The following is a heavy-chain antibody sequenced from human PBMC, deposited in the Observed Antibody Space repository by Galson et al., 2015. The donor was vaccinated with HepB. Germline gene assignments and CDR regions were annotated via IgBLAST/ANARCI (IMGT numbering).Heavy chain of an antibody. J-gene: IGHJ4*02. CDR3: ARHPQGLWFGALEFDY. V-gene: IGHV5-10-1*01. D-gene: IGHD3-10*01. Sequence: QSGAEVKKPGESLRISCKGSGYSFTSYWISWVRQMPGKGLEWMGRIDPSDSYTNYSPSFQGHVTISADKSISTAYLQWSSLKASDTAMYYCARHPQGLWFGALEFDYWGQGTLATVSS. CDR1: GYSFTSYW. CDR2: IDPSDSYT.